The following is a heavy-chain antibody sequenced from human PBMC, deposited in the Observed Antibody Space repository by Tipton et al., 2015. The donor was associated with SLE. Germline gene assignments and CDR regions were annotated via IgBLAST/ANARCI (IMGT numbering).Heavy chain of an antibody. Sequence: TLSLTCTVSGGSTSSYYWSWIRQPPGKGLEWIGYIYYSGSTNYNPSLKSRVTISVDTSKNQFSLKLSSVTAADTAVYYCARVDYGDYGGGAFDIWGQGTMVTVSS. V-gene: IGHV4-59*01. CDR2: IYYSGST. CDR1: GGSTSSYY. CDR3: ARVDYGDYGGGAFDI. D-gene: IGHD4-17*01. J-gene: IGHJ3*02.